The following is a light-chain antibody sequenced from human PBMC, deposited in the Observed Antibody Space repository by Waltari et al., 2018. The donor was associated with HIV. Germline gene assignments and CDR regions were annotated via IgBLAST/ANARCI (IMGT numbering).Light chain of an antibody. V-gene: IGLV4-69*01. CDR2: VNSDGSH. Sequence: QLVLTQSPSASASLGASVKLTCTLSSGHSKYDIAWHQQQSEKGPRFLMKVNSDGSHNKGDGIPDRFSGSSSGAERYLTISSLQSDDEADYYCQTWETDSKVFGGGTKLTVV. CDR1: SGHSKYD. CDR3: QTWETDSKV. J-gene: IGLJ3*02.